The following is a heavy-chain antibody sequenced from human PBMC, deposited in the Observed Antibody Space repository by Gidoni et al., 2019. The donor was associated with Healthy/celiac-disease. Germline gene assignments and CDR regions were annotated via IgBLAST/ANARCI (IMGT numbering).Heavy chain of an antibody. J-gene: IGHJ4*02. CDR2: ISYDGSNK. CDR3: AKDLYGGKGVCPDY. CDR1: GFPFSSYG. V-gene: IGHV3-30*18. Sequence: QVQLVASGGGVVQPGRSLRLSCAASGFPFSSYGMHWVRQAPGKGLEWVAIISYDGSNKYYADSVKGRFTISRDNSKNTLYLQMNSLRAEDTAVYYCAKDLYGGKGVCPDYWGQGTLVTVSS. D-gene: IGHD4-17*01.